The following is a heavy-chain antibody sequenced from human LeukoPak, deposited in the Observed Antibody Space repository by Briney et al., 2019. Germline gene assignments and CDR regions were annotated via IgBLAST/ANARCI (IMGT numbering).Heavy chain of an antibody. CDR2: INPSGGST. V-gene: IGHV1-46*01. Sequence: ASVKVSCKASGYTFTSYYMHWVRQAPGQGLEWMGIINPSGGSTSYAQKFQGRVTITTDESTSTAYMELSSLRSEDTAVYYCARGVSVVVPAAIWFDPWGQGTLVTVSS. D-gene: IGHD2-2*01. J-gene: IGHJ5*02. CDR3: ARGVSVVVPAAIWFDP. CDR1: GYTFTSYY.